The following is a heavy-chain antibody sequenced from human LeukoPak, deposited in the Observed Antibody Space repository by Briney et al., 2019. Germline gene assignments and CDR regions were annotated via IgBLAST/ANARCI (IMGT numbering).Heavy chain of an antibody. CDR3: ARGRSSGWYFDY. CDR1: GGSFSGYY. V-gene: IGHV4-34*01. Sequence: SETLSLTCAVYGGSFSGYYWSWIRQPPGKGLEWIGEINHSGSTNYNPSLKSRVTISVDTSKNQFSLKLSSVTAADTAVYYCARGRSSGWYFDYWSQGTLVTVSS. J-gene: IGHJ4*02. D-gene: IGHD6-19*01. CDR2: INHSGST.